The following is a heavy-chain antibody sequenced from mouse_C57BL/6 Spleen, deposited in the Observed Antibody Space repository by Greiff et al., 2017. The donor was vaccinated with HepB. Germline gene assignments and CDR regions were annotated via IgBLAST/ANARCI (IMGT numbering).Heavy chain of an antibody. D-gene: IGHD3-2*02. Sequence: QVQLQQPGAELVRPGSSVKLSCKASGYTFTSYWMHWVKQRPIQGLEWIGNIDPSDSETHYNQKFKDKATLTVDQSSSTAYMQLSSLTSEDSAVYYCARGGTAQATFDYWGKGTTLTVSS. CDR3: ARGGTAQATFDY. CDR1: GYTFTSYW. J-gene: IGHJ2*01. V-gene: IGHV1-52*01. CDR2: IDPSDSET.